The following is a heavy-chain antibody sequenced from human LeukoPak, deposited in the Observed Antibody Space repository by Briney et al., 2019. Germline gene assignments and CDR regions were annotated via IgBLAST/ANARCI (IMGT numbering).Heavy chain of an antibody. CDR2: IYENGGTT. CDR3: AKDFRIGYSAHFDY. D-gene: IGHD2-21*01. CDR1: GFTFRSHA. Sequence: GGSLRLSCVGSGFTFRSHAMSWVRQAPEKGLEFVSGIYENGGTTYYADSVKGRFSISRDNSKNTLYLQMDSLRGEDTAVYYCAKDFRIGYSAHFDYWGLGALVTVSS. J-gene: IGHJ4*02. V-gene: IGHV3-23*01.